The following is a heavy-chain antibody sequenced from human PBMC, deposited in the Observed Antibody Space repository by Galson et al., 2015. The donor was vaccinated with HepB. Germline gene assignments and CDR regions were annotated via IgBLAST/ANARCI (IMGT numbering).Heavy chain of an antibody. V-gene: IGHV3-30-3*01. CDR2: ISYDGSNK. D-gene: IGHD3-3*01. J-gene: IGHJ6*02. CDR1: GFTFSSYA. CDR3: ARVRYDFWSGYHRNYYYYYGMDV. Sequence: SLRLSCAASGFTFSSYAMHWVRQAPGKGLEWMTVISYDGSNKYYADSVKGRFTISRDNSKNTLYVQMNSLRAEDTAVYYCARVRYDFWSGYHRNYYYYYGMDVWGQGTTVTVSS.